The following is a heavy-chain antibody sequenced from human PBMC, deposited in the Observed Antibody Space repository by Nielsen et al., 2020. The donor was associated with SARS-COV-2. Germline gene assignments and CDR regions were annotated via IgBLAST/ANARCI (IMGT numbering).Heavy chain of an antibody. Sequence: LSLTCTVSGGSISSGGYYWSWIRQHPGKGLEWIGYIYYSGSTYYNPSLKSRVTISIDTFKNQFSLKINSVTAADTAVYYCARANLGYCSTTSCSAPLGLDVWGQGTTVTVSS. CDR3: ARANLGYCSTTSCSAPLGLDV. J-gene: IGHJ6*02. CDR2: IYYSGST. V-gene: IGHV4-31*03. CDR1: GGSISSGGYY. D-gene: IGHD2-2*01.